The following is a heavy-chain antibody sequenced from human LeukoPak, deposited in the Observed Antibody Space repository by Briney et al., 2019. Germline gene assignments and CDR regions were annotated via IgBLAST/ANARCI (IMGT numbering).Heavy chain of an antibody. CDR2: IYYSGST. Sequence: KPSETLSLTWTVSGGSISSSSYYWGWIRQPPGKGLEWIGSIYYSGSTYYNPSLKSRVTMSVDTSKNQFSLKLSSVTAADTAVYYCARHAGGISATGTRPFDYWGQGTLVTVSS. J-gene: IGHJ4*02. D-gene: IGHD6-13*01. CDR1: GGSISSSSYY. V-gene: IGHV4-39*01. CDR3: ARHAGGISATGTRPFDY.